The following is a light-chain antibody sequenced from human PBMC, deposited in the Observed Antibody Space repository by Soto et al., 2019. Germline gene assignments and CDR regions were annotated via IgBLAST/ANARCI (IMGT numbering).Light chain of an antibody. CDR3: AAWDDRLSGPWV. Sequence: QAVVTQPPSASGTPGQRVTISCSGRTSNIGSNYVYWYQQLPGAAPKLLIYTNNQPPSGMPDRFSGSKSGTSASLAISGLRSADEADYYCAAWDDRLSGPWVFGGGTQLTGL. CDR1: TSNIGSNY. CDR2: TNN. V-gene: IGLV1-47*01. J-gene: IGLJ3*02.